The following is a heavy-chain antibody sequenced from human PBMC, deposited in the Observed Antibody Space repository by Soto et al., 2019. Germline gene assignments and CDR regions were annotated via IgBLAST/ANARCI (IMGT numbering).Heavy chain of an antibody. D-gene: IGHD3-22*01. Sequence: QVQLQESGPGLVKPSPTLSLTCTVSGGSISSGGYYWSWSRQHPGKGLEWIGYIHYSGSTYYNPSLKSRVTLSVDTSKNQYSLKLSSVTAADTAGYYCARVHYSSGYYPDPYYYYGMDVWGQGTTVTVSS. V-gene: IGHV4-31*03. CDR3: ARVHYSSGYYPDPYYYYGMDV. CDR1: GGSISSGGYY. J-gene: IGHJ6*02. CDR2: IHYSGST.